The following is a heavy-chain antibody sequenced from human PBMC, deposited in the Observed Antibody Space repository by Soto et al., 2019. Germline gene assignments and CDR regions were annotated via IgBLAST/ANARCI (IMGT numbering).Heavy chain of an antibody. CDR3: ARVPLRYSSSHNFDS. J-gene: IGHJ4*02. V-gene: IGHV4-61*01. D-gene: IGHD6-19*01. Sequence: SETLSLTCSVSGASVSSGSFYWSWIRQPPGKGLEWIGFIYNNETFNYNPSLKSRVTLSVDTSKHQFSLKLSSVTAADAAVYYCARVPLRYSSSHNFDSWGQGALVTVSS. CDR1: GASVSSGSFY. CDR2: IYNNETF.